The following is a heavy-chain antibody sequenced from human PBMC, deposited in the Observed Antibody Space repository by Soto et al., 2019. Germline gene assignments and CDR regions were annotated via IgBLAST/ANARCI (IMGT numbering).Heavy chain of an antibody. V-gene: IGHV3-21*01. J-gene: IGHJ3*01. D-gene: IGHD4-17*01. CDR1: GFIFSSYS. CDR3: AKGSGDFRRPEGFDV. Sequence: EVQLVQSGGGLVKPGRSLRLSCAASGFIFSSYSMNWVRLAPGKGLEWVSSISSRSGCMYFADSVRGRFTISRDNAKNTMYLQMTSLSAEDTAVYFCAKGSGDFRRPEGFDVWGQWTMVTVSS. CDR2: ISSRSGCM.